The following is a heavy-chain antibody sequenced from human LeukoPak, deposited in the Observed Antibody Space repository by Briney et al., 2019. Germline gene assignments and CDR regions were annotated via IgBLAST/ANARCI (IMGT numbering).Heavy chain of an antibody. CDR1: GFTVSSNY. Sequence: PGGSLRLSCAASGFTVSSNYMSWVRQAPGKGLEWVSVIYSGGSTYYADTVKGRFTISRDNAKNSLHLQMNSLRAEDTAVYYCVRDNPRCCGVIPANIDDYWGQGTLVTVSS. V-gene: IGHV3-66*01. CDR2: IYSGGST. J-gene: IGHJ4*02. CDR3: VRDNPRCCGVIPANIDDY. D-gene: IGHD2-21*01.